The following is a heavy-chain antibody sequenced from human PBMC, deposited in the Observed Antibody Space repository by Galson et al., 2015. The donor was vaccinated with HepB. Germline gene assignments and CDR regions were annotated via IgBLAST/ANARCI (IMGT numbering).Heavy chain of an antibody. V-gene: IGHV3-23*01. J-gene: IGHJ4*02. D-gene: IGHD6-25*01. CDR3: AKWFEAHSSVGVY. Sequence: SLRLSCAASGFTFSSYAMSWVRQAPGKGLEWVSAISGSGGSTYYADSVKGRFTISRDNSKNTLYLQMNSLRAEDTAVYYCAKWFEAHSSVGVYWGQGTLVTVSS. CDR2: ISGSGGST. CDR1: GFTFSSYA.